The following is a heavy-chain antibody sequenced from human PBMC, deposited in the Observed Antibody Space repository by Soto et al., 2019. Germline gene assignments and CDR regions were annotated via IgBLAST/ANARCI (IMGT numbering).Heavy chain of an antibody. Sequence: GESLKISCKGSGYSFTSYWISWVRQMPGKGLEWMGRIDPSDSYTNYSPSFQGHVTISADKSISTAYLQWSSLKAPDTAMYYCARLSCSSGWNDAFDIWGQGTMVTVSS. CDR1: GYSFTSYW. J-gene: IGHJ3*02. V-gene: IGHV5-10-1*01. CDR2: IDPSDSYT. CDR3: ARLSCSSGWNDAFDI. D-gene: IGHD6-19*01.